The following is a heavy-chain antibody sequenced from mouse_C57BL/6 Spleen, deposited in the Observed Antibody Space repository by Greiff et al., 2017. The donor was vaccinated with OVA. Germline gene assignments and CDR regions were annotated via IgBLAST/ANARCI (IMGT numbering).Heavy chain of an antibody. V-gene: IGHV1-19*01. CDR3: ARWAGSDY. Sequence: EVQLQQSGPVLVKPGASVKMSCKASGYTFTDYYMNWVKQSHGKSLEWIGVINPYNGGPSYNQKFKGKATLTVDKSSSTAYMELSSLTSEDSAVYCLARWAGSDYWGQGTALTVSS. CDR1: GYTFTDYY. D-gene: IGHD3-3*01. CDR2: INPYNGGP. J-gene: IGHJ2*01.